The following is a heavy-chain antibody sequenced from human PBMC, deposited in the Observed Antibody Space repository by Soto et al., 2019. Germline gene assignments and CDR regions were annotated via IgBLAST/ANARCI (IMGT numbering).Heavy chain of an antibody. CDR1: GGSFSGYY. CDR2: INHSGST. CDR3: ARAAYYDFWSGYYTDYYYYYGMDV. Sequence: PSETLSLTCASYGGSFSGYYWSWIRQPPGKGLEWIGEINHSGSTNYNPSLKSRVTISVDTSKNQFSLKLSSVTAADTAVYYCARAAYYDFWSGYYTDYYYYYGMDVWGKGTTVTVSS. D-gene: IGHD3-3*01. V-gene: IGHV4-34*01. J-gene: IGHJ6*04.